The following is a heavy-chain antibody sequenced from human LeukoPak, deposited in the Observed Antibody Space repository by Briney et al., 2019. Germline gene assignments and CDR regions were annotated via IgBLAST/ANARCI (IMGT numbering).Heavy chain of an antibody. J-gene: IGHJ6*02. CDR2: IIPIFGTA. CDR3: ARDQGYSYGYDYYYYGMDV. Sequence: ASVKVSCKASGYTFTSYGISWVRQAPGQGLEWMGGIIPIFGTANYAQKFQGRVTITADESTSTAYMELSSLRSEDTAVYYCARDQGYSYGYDYYYYGMDVWGQGTTVTVSS. V-gene: IGHV1-69*13. D-gene: IGHD5-18*01. CDR1: GYTFTSYG.